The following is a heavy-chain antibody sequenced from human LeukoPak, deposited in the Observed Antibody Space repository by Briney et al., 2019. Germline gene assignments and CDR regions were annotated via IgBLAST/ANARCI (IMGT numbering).Heavy chain of an antibody. CDR3: ARIRQRGTKYYFDY. CDR1: GFTFSSYW. V-gene: IGHV3-7*01. D-gene: IGHD1-7*01. J-gene: IGHJ4*02. Sequence: WGVLRLSCAASGFTFSSYWMSWVRQAPGKGLEWVANVKQDGSEKYYVDSVKGRFTISRDNAKNSLYLQMSSLRAEDTAVYYCARIRQRGTKYYFDYWGQGTLVTVSS. CDR2: VKQDGSEK.